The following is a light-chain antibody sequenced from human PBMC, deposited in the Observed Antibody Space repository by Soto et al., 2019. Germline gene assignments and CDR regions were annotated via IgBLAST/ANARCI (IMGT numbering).Light chain of an antibody. CDR1: QSVSTW. Sequence: EIVLTQSPATLSLSPGDTATLSCRASQSVSTWLTWYQQKPGQAPRLLIYDASNRATGIPARFSGSGSGTDFTLTISSLEPEDFAVYYCQQLSNWITCGQGTRLEIE. J-gene: IGKJ5*01. V-gene: IGKV3-11*01. CDR2: DAS. CDR3: QQLSNWIT.